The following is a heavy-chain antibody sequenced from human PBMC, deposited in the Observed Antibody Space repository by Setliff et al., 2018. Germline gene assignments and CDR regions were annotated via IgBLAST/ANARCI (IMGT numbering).Heavy chain of an antibody. D-gene: IGHD1-26*01. Sequence: ASVKVSCKASGYIFNTFGINWMRRAPGQGLEWIGWISPYNGDTKYAQNLQGRATLTTDTSTSTAYVEVRSLRSDDTAVYYCARSPPNRGVGQGHHMDVWGKGTTVTAP. CDR2: ISPYNGDT. J-gene: IGHJ6*03. V-gene: IGHV1-18*01. CDR1: GYIFNTFG. CDR3: ARSPPNRGVGQGHHMDV.